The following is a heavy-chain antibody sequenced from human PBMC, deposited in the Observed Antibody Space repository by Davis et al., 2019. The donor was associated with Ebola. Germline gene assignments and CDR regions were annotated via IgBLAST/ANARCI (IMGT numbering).Heavy chain of an antibody. Sequence: ASVKVSCRASGYTFTSYGISWVRQAPGQGLEWMGWIAAYNFKTHHAQKFQDRATITIDPYTSTAYMELRGLRSDEPAIYYCARGAENYCIGTSCYLSEADSWGQGTLVTVSS. CDR2: IAAYNFKT. CDR1: GYTFTSYG. D-gene: IGHD2-2*01. V-gene: IGHV1-18*01. CDR3: ARGAENYCIGTSCYLSEADS. J-gene: IGHJ4*02.